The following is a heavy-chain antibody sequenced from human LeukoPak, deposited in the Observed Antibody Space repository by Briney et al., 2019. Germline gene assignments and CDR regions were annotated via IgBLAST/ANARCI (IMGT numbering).Heavy chain of an antibody. Sequence: GGSLRLSCAPSGFTFSHYWMGWVRQAPGKGLEWVANIKEDGSEKYYVGSVKGRFTISRDNAKNSLSLQVNSLRAEDTAVYYCARSRSGYYEDYWGQGTLVTVSS. J-gene: IGHJ4*02. D-gene: IGHD3-22*01. V-gene: IGHV3-7*01. CDR1: GFTFSHYW. CDR3: ARSRSGYYEDY. CDR2: IKEDGSEK.